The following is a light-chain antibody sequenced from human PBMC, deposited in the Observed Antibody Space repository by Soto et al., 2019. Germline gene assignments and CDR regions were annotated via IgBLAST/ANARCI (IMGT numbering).Light chain of an antibody. J-gene: IGKJ1*01. CDR1: QGISND. V-gene: IGKV1-27*01. CDR3: QNYNSATRT. Sequence: DIQMTQSPSSLSASIGDRVTISCRASQGISNDLAWYQQKPGKVPYLLIYAASNSHVVVPSRFRGSGSGTDFTLTISSLQTEDVATYYCQNYNSATRTFGQGTKVDIK. CDR2: AAS.